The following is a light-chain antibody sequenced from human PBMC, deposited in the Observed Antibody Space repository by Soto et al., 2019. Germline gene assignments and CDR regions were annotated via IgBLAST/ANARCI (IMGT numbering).Light chain of an antibody. CDR3: SSYTSSSTLDV. CDR2: EVS. V-gene: IGLV2-14*01. J-gene: IGLJ1*01. CDR1: SGDVGGYKF. Sequence: QSVLTQPASVSGSPGQSITIYCTGTSGDVGGYKFVSWYQQHPGKAPKLMIYEVSNRPSGVSNRFSGSKSGNTASLTISGLQAEDEADYYCSSYTSSSTLDVFGTGTKVTVL.